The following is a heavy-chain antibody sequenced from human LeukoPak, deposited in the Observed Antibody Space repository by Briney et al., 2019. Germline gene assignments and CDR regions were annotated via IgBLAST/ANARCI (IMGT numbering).Heavy chain of an antibody. V-gene: IGHV1-69*13. D-gene: IGHD3-10*01. J-gene: IGHJ5*02. Sequence: ASVKVSCKASGGTFSSYAIGWVRQAPGQGLEWMGGIIPIFGTANYAQKFQGRVTITADESTSTAYMELSSLRSEDTAVYYCARGGRFGELLSTPPWGQGTLVTVSS. CDR1: GGTFSSYA. CDR2: IIPIFGTA. CDR3: ARGGRFGELLSTPP.